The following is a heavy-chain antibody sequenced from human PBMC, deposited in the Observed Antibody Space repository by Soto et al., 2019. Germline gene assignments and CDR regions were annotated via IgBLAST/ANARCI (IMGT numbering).Heavy chain of an antibody. CDR2: INHSGST. CDR3: ARGLAAAGYYYYYYGMDV. CDR1: GGSFSGYY. V-gene: IGHV4-34*01. Sequence: SETLSLTCAVYGGSFSGYYWSWIRQPPGKGLEWIGEINHSGSTNYNPSLKSRVTISVDTSKNQFSLKLSSVTAADTAVYYCARGLAAAGYYYYYYGMDVWGQGTTVT. D-gene: IGHD6-13*01. J-gene: IGHJ6*02.